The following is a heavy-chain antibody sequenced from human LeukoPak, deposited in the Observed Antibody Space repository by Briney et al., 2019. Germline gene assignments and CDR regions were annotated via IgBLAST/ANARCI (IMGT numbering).Heavy chain of an antibody. CDR2: IINNGGSK. J-gene: IGHJ4*02. Sequence: GGSLRLSCAASGFTFSSYSMNWVRQAPGKGLEWVSAIINNGGSKYYADSVKGRFTISRDNSKNTLYPQMNSLRAEDTAIYYCAKNIGGLDYWGQGTLVTVSS. V-gene: IGHV3-23*01. D-gene: IGHD3-10*01. CDR3: AKNIGGLDY. CDR1: GFTFSSYS.